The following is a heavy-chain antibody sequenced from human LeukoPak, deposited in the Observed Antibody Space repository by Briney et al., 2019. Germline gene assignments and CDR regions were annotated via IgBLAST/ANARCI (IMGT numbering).Heavy chain of an antibody. CDR1: GGSFSGYY. J-gene: IGHJ4*02. V-gene: IGHV4-34*01. Sequence: SETLSLTCAVYGGSFSGYYWSWIRQPPGKGLEWIGEINHSGSTNYNPSLKSRVIISVDTSKNQFSLKLSSVTAADTAVYYCARDAGYSYGYSDYWGQGTLVTVSS. D-gene: IGHD5-18*01. CDR2: INHSGST. CDR3: ARDAGYSYGYSDY.